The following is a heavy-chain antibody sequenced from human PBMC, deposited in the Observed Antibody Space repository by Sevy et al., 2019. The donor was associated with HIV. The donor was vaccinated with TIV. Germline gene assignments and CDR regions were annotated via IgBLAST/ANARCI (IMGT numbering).Heavy chain of an antibody. V-gene: IGHV3-23*01. Sequence: GGSLRLSCAASGFTFSSYAMSWVRQAPGKGLEWVSAISGSGGSTYYADSVKGRFTIPRDNSKNTLYLQMNSLRAEETAVYYCAKSITGTTYYYYYMDVWGKGTTVTVSS. CDR3: AKSITGTTYYYYYMDV. CDR1: GFTFSSYA. D-gene: IGHD1-20*01. J-gene: IGHJ6*03. CDR2: ISGSGGST.